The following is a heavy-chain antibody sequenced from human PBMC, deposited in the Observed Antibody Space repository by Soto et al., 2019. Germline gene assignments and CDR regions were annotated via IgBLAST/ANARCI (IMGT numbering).Heavy chain of an antibody. CDR2: ISNDGSNK. CDR3: AKVPAPFYGMDV. J-gene: IGHJ6*02. Sequence: GSLRLSCAASGFTFSDFAMHWVRQAPGKGLEWVAVISNDGSNKYHTDSVRGRFTISRDNSKNTLYLQMKSLRAEDTSVYYCAKVPAPFYGMDVWGQGTTVTVSS. CDR1: GFTFSDFA. V-gene: IGHV3-30*18.